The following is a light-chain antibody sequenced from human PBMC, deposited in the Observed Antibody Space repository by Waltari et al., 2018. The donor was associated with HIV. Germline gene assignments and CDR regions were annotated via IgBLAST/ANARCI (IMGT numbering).Light chain of an antibody. CDR1: SGHTTYA. CDR3: QTWGAGIVV. J-gene: IGLJ2*01. V-gene: IGLV4-69*01. CDR2: VNSDGSL. Sequence: QVVLTQSPSASASLGASVKITCTLSSGHTTYAIAWHQQQPEKGPRFLMKVNSDGSLTTGDEIPDRFSGSASGPERSLTISSLQSEDEGDYYCQTWGAGIVVFGGGTKLSVL.